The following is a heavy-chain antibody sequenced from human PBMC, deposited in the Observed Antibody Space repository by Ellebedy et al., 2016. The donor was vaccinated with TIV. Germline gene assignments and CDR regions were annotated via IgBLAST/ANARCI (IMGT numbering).Heavy chain of an antibody. CDR2: ISLDGTSP. Sequence: GESLKISCAASGIPLNTYRMHLVRQAPGKGLEWVSHISLDGTSPTDAGSVKGRFTISRDNAKNTLYLQINSLRAEDTVVYYCETQGSACFTIWGLGTMVTVSS. V-gene: IGHV3-74*01. J-gene: IGHJ3*02. D-gene: IGHD3-10*02. CDR3: ETQGSACFTI. CDR1: GIPLNTYR.